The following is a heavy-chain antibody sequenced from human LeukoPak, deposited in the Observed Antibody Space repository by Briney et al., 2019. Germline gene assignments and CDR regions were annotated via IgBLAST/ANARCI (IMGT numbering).Heavy chain of an antibody. J-gene: IGHJ6*02. CDR1: GGSISSYY. D-gene: IGHD5-18*01. CDR2: INHSGST. CDR3: ATLVDTAMVSV. V-gene: IGHV4-34*01. Sequence: PSETLSLTCTVSGGSISSYYWSWIRQPPGKGLEWIGEINHSGSTNYNPSLKSRVTISVDTSKNQFSLKLSSVTAADTAVYYCATLVDTAMVSVWGQGTTVTVSS.